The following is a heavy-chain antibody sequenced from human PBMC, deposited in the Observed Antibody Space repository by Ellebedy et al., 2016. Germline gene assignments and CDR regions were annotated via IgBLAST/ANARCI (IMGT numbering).Heavy chain of an antibody. D-gene: IGHD3-10*01. V-gene: IGHV3-23*01. CDR1: GFTFSRYV. CDR3: AKGWSYGSGANAFDI. J-gene: IGHJ3*02. Sequence: GESLKISXAASGFTFSRYVLSWVRQAPGKGLEWVSGISGGGDSAYNADSVKGRFTISRDNSKNTLYLHMNSLTAEDTAVYYCAKGWSYGSGANAFDIWGQGTMVTVSS. CDR2: ISGGGDSA.